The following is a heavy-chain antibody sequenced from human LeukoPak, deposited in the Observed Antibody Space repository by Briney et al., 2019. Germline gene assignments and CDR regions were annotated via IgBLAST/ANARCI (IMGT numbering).Heavy chain of an antibody. CDR3: ARDSLSVVPGMDV. CDR2: INWNGGST. V-gene: IGHV3-20*04. D-gene: IGHD2-2*01. J-gene: IGHJ6*03. CDR1: GFTFDDYG. Sequence: GGSLRLSCAASGFTFDDYGMSWVRQAPGKGLEWVSGINWNGGSTGYADSVKGRFTISRGNAKNSLYLQMNSLRAEDTALYYCARDSLSVVPGMDVWGKGTTVTVSS.